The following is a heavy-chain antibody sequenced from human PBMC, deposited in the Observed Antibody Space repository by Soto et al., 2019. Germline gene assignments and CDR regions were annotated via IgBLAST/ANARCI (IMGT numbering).Heavy chain of an antibody. V-gene: IGHV1-69*02. CDR1: GGTFSSYT. D-gene: IGHD3-3*01. Sequence: SVKVSCKASGGTFSSYTISWVRQAPGQGLEWMGRIIPILGIANYAQKFQGRVTITADKSTSTAYMELSSLRSEDTAVYYCASGFYDFWSGYYSGFCGMDVWGQGTTVTVS. CDR3: ASGFYDFWSGYYSGFCGMDV. CDR2: IIPILGIA. J-gene: IGHJ6*02.